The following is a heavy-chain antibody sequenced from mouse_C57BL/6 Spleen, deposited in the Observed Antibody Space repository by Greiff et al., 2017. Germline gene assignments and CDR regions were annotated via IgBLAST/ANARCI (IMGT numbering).Heavy chain of an antibody. CDR3: ARSIPYAMDY. J-gene: IGHJ4*01. CDR2: IYPGDGDT. Sequence: QVQLKESGAELVKPGASVKISCKASGYAFSSYWMNWVKQRPGKGLEWIGQIYPGDGDTNYNGKFKGKATLTADKSSSTAYMQLSSLTSEDSAVYFCARSIPYAMDYWGQGTSVTVSS. V-gene: IGHV1-80*01. CDR1: GYAFSSYW.